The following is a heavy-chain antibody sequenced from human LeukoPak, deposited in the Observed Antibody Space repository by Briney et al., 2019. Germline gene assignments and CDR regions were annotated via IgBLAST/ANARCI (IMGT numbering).Heavy chain of an antibody. CDR1: AFTFSDYS. Sequence: GGSLRLSCAASAFTFSDYSMNWVRQAPREGLEWISYIDTSSSTMYYADSVMGRLTISRDNAKESLYLQMNSLRDEDTAVYYCAREGDSWGPNNLDLWGQGTMVTVSS. D-gene: IGHD7-27*01. CDR3: AREGDSWGPNNLDL. V-gene: IGHV3-48*02. J-gene: IGHJ3*01. CDR2: IDTSSSTM.